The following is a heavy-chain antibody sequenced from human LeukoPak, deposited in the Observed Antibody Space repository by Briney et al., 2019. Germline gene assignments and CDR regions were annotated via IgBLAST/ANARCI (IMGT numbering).Heavy chain of an antibody. CDR2: MSAYNGNT. Sequence: ASVKVSCKASGYTFTSYGISWVRQAPGQGLEWMGWMSAYNGNTNYAQKLQGRVTMTTDTSTSTAYMELRSLRSDDTAVYYCARDRSYYDILTGYYSPYDYWGQGTLVTVSS. CDR3: ARDRSYYDILTGYYSPYDY. D-gene: IGHD3-9*01. V-gene: IGHV1-18*01. J-gene: IGHJ4*02. CDR1: GYTFTSYG.